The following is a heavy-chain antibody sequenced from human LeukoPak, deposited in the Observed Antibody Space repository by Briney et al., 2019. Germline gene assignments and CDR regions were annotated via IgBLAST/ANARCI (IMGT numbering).Heavy chain of an antibody. J-gene: IGHJ4*02. CDR2: ISNDERNK. D-gene: IGHD5-24*01. Sequence: QAGGSLRLSCAASGFTFSRHGMHWVRQAPGKGLEWVAVISNDERNKYYTDSVKGRFTISRDNSKNTVYLQMNSLRPEDTAMYYCARPSPPGDGYNPCDYWGPGALVIVSS. V-gene: IGHV3-30*03. CDR3: ARPSPPGDGYNPCDY. CDR1: GFTFSRHG.